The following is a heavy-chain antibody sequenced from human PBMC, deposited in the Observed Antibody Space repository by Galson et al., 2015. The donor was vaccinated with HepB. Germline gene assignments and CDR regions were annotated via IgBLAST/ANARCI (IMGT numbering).Heavy chain of an antibody. V-gene: IGHV1-24*01. CDR3: ATDGLLPDAFDI. J-gene: IGHJ3*02. CDR2: FDPEDGET. D-gene: IGHD1-26*01. Sequence: SVKVSCKVSGYTLTELSMHWVRQAPGKGLEWMGGFDPEDGETIYAQKFQGRVTMTEDTSTDTAYMELSSLRSEDTAVYYCATDGLLPDAFDIWGQGTMVTVSS. CDR1: GYTLTELS.